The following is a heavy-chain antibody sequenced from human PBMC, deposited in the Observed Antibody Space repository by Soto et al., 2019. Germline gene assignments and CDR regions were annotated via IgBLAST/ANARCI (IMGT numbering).Heavy chain of an antibody. CDR1: GFTFSSYG. Sequence: QVQLVESGGGVVQPGRSLRLSCAASGFTFSSYGMHWVRQAPGKGLEWVAVISYDGSNKYYADSVKGRFTISRDNSKNTLYLQMNSLRAEDTAVYYCAKDGEYSYGYGLDYWGQGTLVTVSS. V-gene: IGHV3-30*18. J-gene: IGHJ4*02. CDR3: AKDGEYSYGYGLDY. D-gene: IGHD5-18*01. CDR2: ISYDGSNK.